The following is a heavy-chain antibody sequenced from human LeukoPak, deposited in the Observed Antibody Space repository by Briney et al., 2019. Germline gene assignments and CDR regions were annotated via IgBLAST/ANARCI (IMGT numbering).Heavy chain of an antibody. V-gene: IGHV3-11*01. CDR1: GFTFSDYY. J-gene: IGHJ4*02. CDR3: ARRTYSNYFFDY. Sequence: PGGSLRLSCAASGFTFSDYYMNWIRQAPGKGLEWVSYISGSGGSKFYADSVKGRFTISRDNAKNSLYLQMNSLRAEDTAVYYCARRTYSNYFFDYWGQGPLVTVSS. D-gene: IGHD4-11*01. CDR2: ISGSGGSK.